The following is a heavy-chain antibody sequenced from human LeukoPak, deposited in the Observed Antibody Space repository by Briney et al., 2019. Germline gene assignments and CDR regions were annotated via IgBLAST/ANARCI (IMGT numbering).Heavy chain of an antibody. V-gene: IGHV3-48*03. CDR1: GFTFSSCE. CDR3: ARDYLTVGATYYFDY. Sequence: GGSLRLSCAASGFTFSSCEMNWVRQAPGKGLEWVSYISSSGSTMYYADSVKGRFTISRGNAKNSLYLQMNSLRAEDTAVYYCARDYLTVGATYYFDYWGQGTLVTVSS. J-gene: IGHJ4*02. D-gene: IGHD1-26*01. CDR2: ISSSGSTM.